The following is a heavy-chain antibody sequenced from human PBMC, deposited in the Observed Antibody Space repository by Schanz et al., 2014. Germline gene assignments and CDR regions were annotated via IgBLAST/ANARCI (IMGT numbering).Heavy chain of an antibody. CDR1: GATFNSYA. CDR2: TNTNSGDT. D-gene: IGHD2-8*02. Sequence: QVRLVQSGAEVKKPGSSVKVSCKSSGATFNSYAFGWVRQAPGQGLEWMGWTNTNSGDTKIAQKFQGSVTMTRDPSISEAYMELTSLRSDDTAVYYCAREPLGCTGSGCQTYDAFDIWGQGTMVTVSS. V-gene: IGHV1-2*02. J-gene: IGHJ3*02. CDR3: AREPLGCTGSGCQTYDAFDI.